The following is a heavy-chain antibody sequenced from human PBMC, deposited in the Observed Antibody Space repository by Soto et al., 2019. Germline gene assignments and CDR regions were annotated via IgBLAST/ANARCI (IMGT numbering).Heavy chain of an antibody. Sequence: QVQLQQSGPGLVKPSQTLSLTCAISGESVSSNRAAWNWIRQSPSRGLEWLGRTYYRSKWYSDYAVAVKGRITINPDTSKNQFSLQLKSVTPEDTGIYSCVSGTGTFDYWGQGTLVTVSS. CDR2: TYYRSKWYS. V-gene: IGHV6-1*01. CDR3: VSGTGTFDY. CDR1: GESVSSNRAA. D-gene: IGHD1-1*01. J-gene: IGHJ4*02.